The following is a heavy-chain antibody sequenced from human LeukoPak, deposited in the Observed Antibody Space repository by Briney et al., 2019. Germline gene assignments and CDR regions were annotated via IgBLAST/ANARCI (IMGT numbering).Heavy chain of an antibody. Sequence: SVKVSCKASGGTFSSYAIRWVRQAPGQGLEWMGGIIPIFGTANYAQKFQGRVTITADESTSTAYMELSSLRSEDTAVYYCATGGVVTAIPFDYWGQGTLVTVSS. CDR2: IIPIFGTA. J-gene: IGHJ4*02. D-gene: IGHD2-21*02. CDR3: ATGGVVTAIPFDY. CDR1: GGTFSSYA. V-gene: IGHV1-69*13.